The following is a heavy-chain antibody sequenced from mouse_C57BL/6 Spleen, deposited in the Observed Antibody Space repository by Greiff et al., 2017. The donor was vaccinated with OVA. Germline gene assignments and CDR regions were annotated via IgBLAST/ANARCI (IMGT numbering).Heavy chain of an antibody. D-gene: IGHD4-1*01. J-gene: IGHJ4*01. CDR1: GYTFTSYW. Sequence: QVQLQQPGAELVRPGSSVKLSCKASGYTFTSYWMDWVKQRPGQGLEWIGNIYPSDSETHYNQKFKDKATLTVDKSSSTAYMQLSSLTSEDSAVYYCARLNWDDAMDYWGQGTSVTVSS. CDR2: IYPSDSET. V-gene: IGHV1-61*01. CDR3: ARLNWDDAMDY.